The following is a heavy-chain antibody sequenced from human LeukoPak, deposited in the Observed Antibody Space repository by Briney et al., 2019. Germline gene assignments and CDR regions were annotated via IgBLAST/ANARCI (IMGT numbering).Heavy chain of an antibody. J-gene: IGHJ4*02. D-gene: IGHD3-3*01. CDR1: GDTFSRYY. CDR3: ASGFYYFEY. CDR2: INPSGSST. Sequence: ASVTVSCKGSGDTFSRYYMHWVRQAPGQGLEWMGIINPSGSSTRNAQKFQGRVTLTRDTSTSTVYMELSSLSSDDTAVYFCASGFYYFEYWGQGTLVTVSP. V-gene: IGHV1-46*01.